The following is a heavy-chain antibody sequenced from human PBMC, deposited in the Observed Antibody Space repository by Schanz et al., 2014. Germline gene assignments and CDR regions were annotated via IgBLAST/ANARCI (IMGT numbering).Heavy chain of an antibody. CDR3: SRGIVGGLDC. Sequence: EVQLVESGGGLVQPGGSLILSCAASRLTFANEDIHWVRQAPGKGLEWVSVINSRNEVFSIDSVRGRFTIFRDNPKKSAYLQMHSLRADDTAVYYCSRGIVGGLDCWGQGTLVTVSS. D-gene: IGHD3-16*01. V-gene: IGHV3-21*01. J-gene: IGHJ4*02. CDR2: INSRNEV. CDR1: RLTFANED.